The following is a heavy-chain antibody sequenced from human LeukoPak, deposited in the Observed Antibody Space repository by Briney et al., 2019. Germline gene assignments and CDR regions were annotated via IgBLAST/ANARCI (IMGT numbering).Heavy chain of an antibody. CDR3: ARNIVATIFITSQYYYYMDV. CDR2: IYYSGST. V-gene: IGHV4-39*07. Sequence: SETLSLTCTVSGGSISSSSYYWGWIRQPPGKGLEWIGSIYYSGSTYYNPSLKSRVTISVDTSKNQFSLKLSSVTAADTAVYYCARNIVATIFITSQYYYYMDVWGKGTTVTVSS. CDR1: GGSISSSSYY. J-gene: IGHJ6*03. D-gene: IGHD5-12*01.